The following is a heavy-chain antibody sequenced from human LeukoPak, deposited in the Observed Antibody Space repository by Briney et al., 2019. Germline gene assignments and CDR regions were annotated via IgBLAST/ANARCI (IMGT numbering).Heavy chain of an antibody. D-gene: IGHD3-3*01. CDR2: ISGSGGST. CDR1: GFTFSSYA. V-gene: IGHV3-23*01. J-gene: IGHJ5*02. Sequence: GGSLRLSCAASGFTFSSYAMSWVRQAPGKGLEWVSAISGSGGSTYYADSVKGRFTISRDNSKNTLYLQMNSLKAEDTAGYYWAKDLEDYYFSVCFAPWAREPLVTVS. CDR3: AKDLEDYYFSVCFAP.